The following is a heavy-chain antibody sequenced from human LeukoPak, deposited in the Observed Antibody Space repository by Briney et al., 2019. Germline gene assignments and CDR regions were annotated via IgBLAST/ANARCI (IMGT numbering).Heavy chain of an antibody. CDR3: ARHTGVAGYYYYGMDV. J-gene: IGHJ6*02. CDR2: INHSGST. CDR1: GGSFSGYY. V-gene: IGHV4-34*01. Sequence: SETLSLTCAVYGGSFSGYYCSWIRQPPGKGLEWIGEINHSGSTNYNPSLKSRVTISVDTSKNQFSLKLSSVTAADTAVYYCARHTGVAGYYYYGMDVWGQGTTVTVSS. D-gene: IGHD6-19*01.